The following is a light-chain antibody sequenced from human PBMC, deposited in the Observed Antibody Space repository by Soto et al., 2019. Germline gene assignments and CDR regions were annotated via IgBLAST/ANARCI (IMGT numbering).Light chain of an antibody. CDR3: QQSSNWPPIT. CDR2: DAY. CDR1: QSVSRY. Sequence: VLTQSPATLSLSPGERATLSCRASQSVSRYLAWYQQKPCQAPRLIIYDAYNRATGIPARFSGSGSGTDFTPTISSLEAEDFAVYYCQQSSNWPPITCGQGTRLEIK. J-gene: IGKJ5*01. V-gene: IGKV3-11*01.